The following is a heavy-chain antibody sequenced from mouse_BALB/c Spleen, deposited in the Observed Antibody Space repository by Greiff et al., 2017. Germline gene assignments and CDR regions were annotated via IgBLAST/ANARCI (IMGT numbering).Heavy chain of an antibody. CDR2: INSNGGST. CDR1: GFTFSSYG. CDR3: ARWGDYGIYVGAMDY. J-gene: IGHJ4*01. D-gene: IGHD2-1*01. Sequence: EVQLVESGGGLVQPGGSLKLSCAASGFTFSSYGMSWVRQTPDKRLELVATINSNGGSTYYPDSVKGRFTISRDNAKNTLYLQMSSLKSEDTAMYYCARWGDYGIYVGAMDYWGQGTSVTVSS. V-gene: IGHV5-6-3*01.